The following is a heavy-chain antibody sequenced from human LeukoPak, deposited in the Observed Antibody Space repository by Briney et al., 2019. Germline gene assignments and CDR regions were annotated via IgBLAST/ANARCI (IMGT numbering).Heavy chain of an antibody. D-gene: IGHD5-18*01. V-gene: IGHV3-7*01. CDR2: MKQDGSEK. J-gene: IGHJ6*03. CDR3: AKDLYSYVEYYYYYYMDV. CDR1: GFTFSSYS. Sequence: GGSLRLSCAASGFTFSSYSMSWVRQAPGKGLEWVANMKQDGSEKYYVDSVKGRFTISRDNAKNSLSLQMNSLRAEDTAVYYCAKDLYSYVEYYYYYYMDVWGKGTTVTVSS.